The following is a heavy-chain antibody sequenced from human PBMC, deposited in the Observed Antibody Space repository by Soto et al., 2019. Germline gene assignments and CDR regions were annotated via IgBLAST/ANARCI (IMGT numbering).Heavy chain of an antibody. Sequence: SETLSLTCTVSGGSISSYYWSWIRQPPGKGLEWIGYIYYSGSTNYNPSLKSRVTISVDTSKNQFSLKLSSVTAADTAVYYCASSDPRDYYYYYMDVWGKGTTVTVSS. CDR2: IYYSGST. V-gene: IGHV4-59*08. CDR3: ASSDPRDYYYYYMDV. CDR1: GGSISSYY. J-gene: IGHJ6*03.